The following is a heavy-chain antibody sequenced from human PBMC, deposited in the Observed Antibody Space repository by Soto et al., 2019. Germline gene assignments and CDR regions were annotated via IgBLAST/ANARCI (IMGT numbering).Heavy chain of an antibody. V-gene: IGHV3-48*02. CDR2: ITRSSSPI. Sequence: GGSLRLSCAASGFPFASYAMSWVRQTPEKGLEWVSYITRSSSPIYYADSVKGRFTISRDNGKNSLYLQMNSLRDEDTAVYYCARLYTSGWYFDHWGQGTLVTVSS. D-gene: IGHD6-19*01. CDR1: GFPFASYA. CDR3: ARLYTSGWYFDH. J-gene: IGHJ4*02.